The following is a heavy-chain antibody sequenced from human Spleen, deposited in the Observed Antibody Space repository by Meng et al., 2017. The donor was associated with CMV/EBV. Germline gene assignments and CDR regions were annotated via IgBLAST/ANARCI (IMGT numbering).Heavy chain of an antibody. CDR2: MNPHGSER. J-gene: IGHJ4*02. CDR1: GFTLTDYW. D-gene: IGHD3-22*01. V-gene: IGHV3-7*01. Sequence: GESLKISCEVSGFTLTDYWMDWVRQAPGKGLEWVANMNPHGSERNYVDSVKGRFIISRDSAKNTLYLQMNSLRADDTAIYYCASPPSSGRDYWGQGTLVTVS. CDR3: ASPPSSGRDY.